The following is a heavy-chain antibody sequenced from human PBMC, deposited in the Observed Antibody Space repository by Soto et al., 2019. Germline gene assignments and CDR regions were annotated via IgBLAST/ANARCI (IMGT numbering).Heavy chain of an antibody. Sequence: PGGSLRLSCAASGFTFSSYWMSWVRQAPGKGLEWVANIKQDGSEKYYVDSVKGRFTISRDNAKNSLYLQMNSLRAEDTAVYYCARERYSSSWHHHERYYYYYYGMDVWGQGTTVTVSS. CDR1: GFTFSSYW. J-gene: IGHJ6*02. CDR3: ARERYSSSWHHHERYYYYYYGMDV. D-gene: IGHD6-13*01. CDR2: IKQDGSEK. V-gene: IGHV3-7*05.